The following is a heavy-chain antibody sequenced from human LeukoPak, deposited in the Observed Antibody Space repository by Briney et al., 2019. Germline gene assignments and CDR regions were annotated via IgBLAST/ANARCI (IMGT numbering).Heavy chain of an antibody. CDR2: INPNSGGT. CDR1: GYTFTDYY. V-gene: IGHV1-2*06. CDR3: AREFGDYVSPYYYMDV. Sequence: GASVKVSCKASGYTFTDYYMQWVRQAPGQGLEWMGRINPNSGGTNYAQKFQGRVTMTRDTSISTAYMELSRLRSDDTAAYYCAREFGDYVSPYYYMDVWGKGTTVTVSS. D-gene: IGHD4-17*01. J-gene: IGHJ6*03.